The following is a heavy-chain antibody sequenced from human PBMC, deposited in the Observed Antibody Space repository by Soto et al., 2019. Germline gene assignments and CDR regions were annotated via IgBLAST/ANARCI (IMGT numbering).Heavy chain of an antibody. CDR2: ISWNSGSI. CDR1: GFTFDDYA. J-gene: IGHJ4*02. Sequence: EVQLVESGGGLVQPGWSLRLSCAASGFTFDDYAMHWVRQAPGKGLEWVSGISWNSGSIGYADSVKGRFTISRDNAKNSLYLQMNSLRAEDTALYYCAKDLGRRIVVVPAAMFDYWGQGTLVTVSS. V-gene: IGHV3-9*01. D-gene: IGHD2-2*01. CDR3: AKDLGRRIVVVPAAMFDY.